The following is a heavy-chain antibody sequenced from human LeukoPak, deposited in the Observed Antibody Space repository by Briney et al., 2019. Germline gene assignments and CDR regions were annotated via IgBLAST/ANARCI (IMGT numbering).Heavy chain of an antibody. D-gene: IGHD3-9*01. CDR1: GFTFRSYE. CDR3: ASRRHILTGHDAFDI. J-gene: IGHJ3*02. Sequence: GGSLRLSCATSGFTFRSYEMNWVRQAPGKGLEWVSSISSSSSYIYYADSVKGRFTISRDNAKNSLYLQMNSLRSDDTAVYYCASRRHILTGHDAFDIWGQGTMVTVSS. CDR2: ISSSSSYI. V-gene: IGHV3-21*04.